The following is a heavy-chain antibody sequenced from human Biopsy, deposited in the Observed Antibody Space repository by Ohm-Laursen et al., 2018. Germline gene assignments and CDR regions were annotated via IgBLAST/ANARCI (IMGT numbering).Heavy chain of an antibody. Sequence: RSLRLSCTASGFIFGDYAMHWVRQAPGKGLEWVSGINWNSDNLGYVGSVKGRFTISRDNAKNSLYLQMNSLRAEDTAVYYCTRLAYYCYYGMDVWGQGTTVTVSS. CDR3: TRLAYYCYYGMDV. J-gene: IGHJ6*02. D-gene: IGHD3-3*02. CDR1: GFIFGDYA. V-gene: IGHV3-9*01. CDR2: INWNSDNL.